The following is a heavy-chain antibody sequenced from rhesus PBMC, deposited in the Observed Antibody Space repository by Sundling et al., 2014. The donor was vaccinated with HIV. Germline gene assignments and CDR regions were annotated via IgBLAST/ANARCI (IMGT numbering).Heavy chain of an antibody. J-gene: IGHJ6*01. V-gene: IGHV3-100*01. D-gene: IGHD3-3*01. Sequence: EVQLVESGGGLVKPGGSLRLSCVASGFIFSNYVMHWVRQTPGKGLEWVALISEGGGDTIYYADSVKGRFTVSRDNANNSLILQMNSLRAEDTAVYYCTRASPLDWLFWYGFDSWGQGVVVTVSS. CDR3: TRASPLDWLFWYGFDS. CDR2: ISEGGGDTI. CDR1: GFIFSNYV.